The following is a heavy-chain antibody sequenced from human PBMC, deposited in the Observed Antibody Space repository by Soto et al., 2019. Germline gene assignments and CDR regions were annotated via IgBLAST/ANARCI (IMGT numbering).Heavy chain of an antibody. CDR1: GFIFSRAW. V-gene: IGHV3-15*01. CDR2: IKSKAVAGTR. J-gene: IGHJ6*02. D-gene: IGHD2-8*01. CDR3: TTDTKFANGVCYHNYYVRDF. Sequence: GGSLRLSCAASGFIFSRAWMSWVRQAPGKGLEWVGRIKSKAVAGTRDYAAPVKGRFTISRDDSKNTVYLQMNSLKTEDTAVYYCTTDTKFANGVCYHNYYVRDFWGQGTSVTGS.